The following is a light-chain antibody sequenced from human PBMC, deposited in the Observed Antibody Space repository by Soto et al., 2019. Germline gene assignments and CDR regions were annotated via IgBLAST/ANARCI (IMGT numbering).Light chain of an antibody. CDR2: KVS. Sequence: QSALTQPPSASGSPGQSVTISCTGTSSDVGGYNYVSWYQQHPGKAPKLMIYKVSKRPSGVPDRFSGSKSGNTASLTVSGLQAEDEADYYCRSYAGSNSLGVFGGGTQLTVL. CDR1: SSDVGGYNY. V-gene: IGLV2-8*01. J-gene: IGLJ2*01. CDR3: RSYAGSNSLGV.